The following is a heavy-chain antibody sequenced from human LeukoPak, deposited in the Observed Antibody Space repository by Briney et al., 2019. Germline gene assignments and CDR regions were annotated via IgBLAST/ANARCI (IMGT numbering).Heavy chain of an antibody. V-gene: IGHV1-2*02. CDR2: INPNSGGT. D-gene: IGHD6-19*01. CDR1: GYTFTGYY. J-gene: IGHJ4*02. Sequence: ASVKVSCKASGYTFTGYYMHWVRQAPGQGLEWMGWINPNSGGTNYAQKFQGRVTMTRDTSISTAYMELSRLRSDDTAVYYCARYSSGWHTFDYWGQGTLVTVSS. CDR3: ARYSSGWHTFDY.